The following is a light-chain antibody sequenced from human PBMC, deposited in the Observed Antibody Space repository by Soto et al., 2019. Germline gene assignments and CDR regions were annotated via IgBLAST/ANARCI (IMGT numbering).Light chain of an antibody. V-gene: IGKV3-20*01. Sequence: EIVLTPSPGPLSLSPGERAPLSCRVSPSVSRRYLAWYQQKPGQAPRLLMYGASSRATGIPDRFSGSGSGTDFTLTISRLEPEDFAVYYCQQYGSSPLTFGGGTKVEIK. CDR3: QQYGSSPLT. CDR2: GAS. CDR1: PSVSRRY. J-gene: IGKJ4*01.